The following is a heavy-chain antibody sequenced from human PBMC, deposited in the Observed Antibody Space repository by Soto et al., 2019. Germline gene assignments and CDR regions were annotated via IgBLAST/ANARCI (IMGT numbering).Heavy chain of an antibody. CDR1: GYSISSGSY. CDR3: ARVHVMVVAGSTFDY. Sequence: PSETLSLTCTVSGYSISSGSYGPGIRQPPGKGPEGIASIYHGGTTFYNPSLKSRITISVDTSNNQFSLKLTSVTAADTAVYYCARVHVMVVAGSTFDYWGHGTLVTVS. D-gene: IGHD6-19*01. CDR2: IYHGGTT. J-gene: IGHJ4*01. V-gene: IGHV4-38-2*02.